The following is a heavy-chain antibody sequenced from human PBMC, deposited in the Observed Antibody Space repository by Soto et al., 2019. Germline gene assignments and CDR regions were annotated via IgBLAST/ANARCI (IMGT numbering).Heavy chain of an antibody. CDR3: ATSRGYSTNYALDY. CDR1: GYTFTGYY. J-gene: IGHJ4*02. Sequence: QVQLVQSGAEVKKPGASVKVSCKASGYTFTGYYMHWVRQAPGQGLEWMGWINPNRGGTNYAQKFQGWVTMTRDTSISTAYMELSRLRSDDTAVYYCATSRGYSTNYALDYWGQGTLVTVSS. D-gene: IGHD5-18*01. CDR2: INPNRGGT. V-gene: IGHV1-2*04.